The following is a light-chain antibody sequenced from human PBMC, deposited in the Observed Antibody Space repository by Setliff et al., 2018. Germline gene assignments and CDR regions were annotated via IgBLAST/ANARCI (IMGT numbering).Light chain of an antibody. Sequence: QSVLTQPPSASGSPGQSVTISCTATSSDVGPYNYVSWYQQHPGKAPKLMIYEVCERPSGVPDRFSGSKSGNTASLTVSGLQAEDEADYYCSSYAGSNKLVFGGGTK. CDR3: SSYAGSNKLV. J-gene: IGLJ2*01. CDR1: SSDVGPYNY. V-gene: IGLV2-8*01. CDR2: EVC.